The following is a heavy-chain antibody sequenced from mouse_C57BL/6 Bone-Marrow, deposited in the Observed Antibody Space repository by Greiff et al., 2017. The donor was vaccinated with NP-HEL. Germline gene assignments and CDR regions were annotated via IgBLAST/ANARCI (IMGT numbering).Heavy chain of an antibody. D-gene: IGHD1-1*01. CDR2: IRNKANGYTT. CDR1: GFTFTDYY. Sequence: EVMLVESGGGLVQPGGSLSLSCAASGFTFTDYYMSWVRQPPGKALEWLGFIRNKANGYTTEYSASVKGRFTISRDNSQSILYLQMNALRAEDSATYYCARPYYYGSSLFAYWGQGTLVTVSA. J-gene: IGHJ3*01. V-gene: IGHV7-3*01. CDR3: ARPYYYGSSLFAY.